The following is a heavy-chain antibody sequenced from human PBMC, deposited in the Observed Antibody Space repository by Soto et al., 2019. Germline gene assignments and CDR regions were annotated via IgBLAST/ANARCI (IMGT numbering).Heavy chain of an antibody. Sequence: PGGSLRLSCAASGFTFSSYWMSWVRQAPGKGLEWVANMKQDGSEKYYVDSVKGRFTISRDNAKNSLYLQMNSLRAEDTAVYYCARYRDSSGWYVVYYFDYWGQGTLVTAPQ. CDR3: ARYRDSSGWYVVYYFDY. J-gene: IGHJ4*02. D-gene: IGHD6-19*01. V-gene: IGHV3-7*03. CDR1: GFTFSSYW. CDR2: MKQDGSEK.